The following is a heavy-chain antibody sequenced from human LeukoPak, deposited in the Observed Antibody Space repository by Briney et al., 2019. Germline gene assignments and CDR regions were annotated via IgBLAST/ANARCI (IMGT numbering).Heavy chain of an antibody. CDR2: IYYSGST. D-gene: IGHD6-6*01. J-gene: IGHJ5*02. CDR1: GDSISSGDYY. V-gene: IGHV4-61*02. CDR3: ARDRAPRPPGQYSSSFDP. Sequence: SQTLSLTCTASGDSISSGDYYWSWIRQPAGTGLEWIGSIYYSGSTYYNPSLKSRVTISVDTSKNQFSLKLSSVTAADTAVYYCARDRAPRPPGQYSSSFDPWGQGTLVTVSS.